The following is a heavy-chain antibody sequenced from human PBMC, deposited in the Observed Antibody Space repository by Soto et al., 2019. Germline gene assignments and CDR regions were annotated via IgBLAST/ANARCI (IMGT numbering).Heavy chain of an antibody. CDR2: IKSKTDGGTT. CDR3: TTDHSSSAFDY. J-gene: IGHJ4*02. CDR1: SLTLNNAW. D-gene: IGHD6-6*01. Sequence: PGGSLKLCCAASSLTLNNAWIAGFRQAPGKGLEWVGRIKSKTDGGTTDYAAPVKGRFTISRDDSKNTLYLQMNSLITEDTAVYYYTTDHSSSAFDYWVQGTLDTVSS. V-gene: IGHV3-15*01.